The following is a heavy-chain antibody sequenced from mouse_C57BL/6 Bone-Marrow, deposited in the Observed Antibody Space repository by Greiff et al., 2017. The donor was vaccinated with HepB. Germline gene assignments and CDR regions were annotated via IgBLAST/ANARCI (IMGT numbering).Heavy chain of an antibody. CDR2: INSDGGST. J-gene: IGHJ4*01. CDR1: EYEFPSHD. Sequence: EVKVVESGGGLVQPGESLKLSCESNEYEFPSHDMSWVRKTPEKRLELVAAINSDGGSTYYPDTMERRFIISRDNTKKTLYLQMSSLRSEDTALYYCARGAWDYYAMDYWGQGTSVTVSS. D-gene: IGHD4-1*01. CDR3: ARGAWDYYAMDY. V-gene: IGHV5-2*01.